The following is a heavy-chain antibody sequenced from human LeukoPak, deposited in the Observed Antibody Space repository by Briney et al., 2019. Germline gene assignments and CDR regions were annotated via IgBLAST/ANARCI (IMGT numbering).Heavy chain of an antibody. CDR1: GGSFSGYY. V-gene: IGHV4-34*01. CDR2: INHSGST. Sequence: NPSETLSLTCAVYGGSFSGYYWSWIRQPPGKGLEWIGEINHSGSTNYNPSLKSRVTISVDTSKSQFSLKLSSVTAADTAVYYCARKATYCSSTSCYENYYYYMDVWGKGTTVTVSS. J-gene: IGHJ6*03. D-gene: IGHD2-2*01. CDR3: ARKATYCSSTSCYENYYYYMDV.